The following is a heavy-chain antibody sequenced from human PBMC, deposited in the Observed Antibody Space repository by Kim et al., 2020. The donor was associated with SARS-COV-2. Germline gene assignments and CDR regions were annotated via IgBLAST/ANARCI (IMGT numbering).Heavy chain of an antibody. J-gene: IGHJ3*02. D-gene: IGHD6-13*01. V-gene: IGHV3-9*01. CDR1: GFTFGDYA. CDR3: AKDWHSSSWYDAFDI. Sequence: GGSLRHSCAASGFTFGDYAMHWVRQAPGKGLEWVSGISWNSGSIGYADSVKGRFTISRDNAKNSLYLQMNSLRAEDTALYYCAKDWHSSSWYDAFDIWGQGTMVTVSS. CDR2: ISWNSGSI.